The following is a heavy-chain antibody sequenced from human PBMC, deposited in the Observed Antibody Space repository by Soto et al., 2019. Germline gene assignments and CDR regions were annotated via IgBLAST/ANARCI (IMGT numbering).Heavy chain of an antibody. Sequence: EVQLVESGGGLVQPGGSLRLSCAASGFTFSSYDMHWVRQATGKGLEWVSAIGTAGDTYYPGSVKGRFTISRENAKNSLYLQMNSLRAGDTAVYYCARGRVGPYGMDVWGQGTTVTVSS. CDR2: IGTAGDT. D-gene: IGHD2-15*01. CDR1: GFTFSSYD. J-gene: IGHJ6*02. V-gene: IGHV3-13*01. CDR3: ARGRVGPYGMDV.